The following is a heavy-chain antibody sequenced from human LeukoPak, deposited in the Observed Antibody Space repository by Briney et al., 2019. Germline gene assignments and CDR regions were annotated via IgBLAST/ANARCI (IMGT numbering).Heavy chain of an antibody. CDR3: ARVAASRSSSPWFDP. D-gene: IGHD6-6*01. Sequence: SVKVSCKASGGTFSSYAISWVRQAPGQGLEWMGGIIPIFGTANYAQKFQGRVTITADESTSTAYMELSSLRSEDTAVYYYARVAASRSSSPWFDPWGQGTLVTVSS. V-gene: IGHV1-69*13. CDR2: IIPIFGTA. CDR1: GGTFSSYA. J-gene: IGHJ5*02.